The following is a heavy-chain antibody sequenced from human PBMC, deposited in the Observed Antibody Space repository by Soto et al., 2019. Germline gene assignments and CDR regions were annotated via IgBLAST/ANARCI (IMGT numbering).Heavy chain of an antibody. CDR1: GYTFTSYG. Sequence: QVPLVQSGAEVKKPGASVKVSCKASGYTFTSYGVSWVRQAPGQGLEWMGWISAYNGNTNYAQKLQGRGTMTTDTSTSTAYMELRSLRSDDTAVYYCARVGSYCTTTSCNDFWGQGTLVTVSS. J-gene: IGHJ4*02. CDR2: ISAYNGNT. CDR3: ARVGSYCTTTSCNDF. D-gene: IGHD2-2*01. V-gene: IGHV1-18*01.